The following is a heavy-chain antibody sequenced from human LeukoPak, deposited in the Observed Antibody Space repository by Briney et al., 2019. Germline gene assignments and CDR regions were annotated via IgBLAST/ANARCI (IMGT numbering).Heavy chain of an antibody. CDR1: GFTFSNYS. Sequence: PGGSLRLSRAASGFTFSNYSMNWVRQAPGKGLEWVSSISSNSKYIYYADSVKGRFTISRDNAKNSLYLQMNSLRAEDTAVYYCAREYYYDSSGYGYYWGQGTLLTVSS. CDR2: ISSNSKYI. J-gene: IGHJ4*02. V-gene: IGHV3-21*04. CDR3: AREYYYDSSGYGYY. D-gene: IGHD3-22*01.